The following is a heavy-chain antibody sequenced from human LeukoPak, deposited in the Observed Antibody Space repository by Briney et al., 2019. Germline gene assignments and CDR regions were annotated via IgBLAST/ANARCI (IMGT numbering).Heavy chain of an antibody. CDR3: ARDQMYGDIDY. CDR2: IKQDGSEK. D-gene: IGHD4-17*01. V-gene: IGHV3-7*01. CDR1: GFTFSSYN. J-gene: IGHJ4*02. Sequence: GGSLRLSCAASGFTFSSYNMNWVRQAPGKGLEWVANIKQDGSEKYYVDSVKGRFTISRDNAKNSLYLQMNSLRAEDTAVYYCARDQMYGDIDYWGQGTLVTVSS.